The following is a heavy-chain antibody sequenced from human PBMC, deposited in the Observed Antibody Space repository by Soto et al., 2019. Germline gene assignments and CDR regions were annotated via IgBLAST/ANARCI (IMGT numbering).Heavy chain of an antibody. Sequence: GGSLRLSCAASGFTFSSYAMSWVRQAPGKGLEWVSAISGSGGSTYYADSVKGRFTISSDNSKNTLYLQMNSLRAEDTAVYYCARPAYPVATTVTTRRGGDYYYMDVWGKGTTVTVSS. J-gene: IGHJ6*03. D-gene: IGHD4-17*01. V-gene: IGHV3-23*01. CDR1: GFTFSSYA. CDR3: ARPAYPVATTVTTRRGGDYYYMDV. CDR2: ISGSGGST.